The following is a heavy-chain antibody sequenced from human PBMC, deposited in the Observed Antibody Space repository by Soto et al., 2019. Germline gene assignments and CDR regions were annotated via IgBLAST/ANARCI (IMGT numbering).Heavy chain of an antibody. CDR3: AKETYSSGWYLNGLDY. CDR2: ISGSGGST. J-gene: IGHJ4*02. V-gene: IGHV3-23*01. D-gene: IGHD6-19*01. CDR1: GFTFSSYA. Sequence: GGSLRLSCAASGFTFSSYAMSWVRQAPGKGLEWVSAISGSGGSTYYADSVKGRFTISRDNSKNTLYLQMNSLRAEDTAVYYCAKETYSSGWYLNGLDYWGQGTLVTVSS.